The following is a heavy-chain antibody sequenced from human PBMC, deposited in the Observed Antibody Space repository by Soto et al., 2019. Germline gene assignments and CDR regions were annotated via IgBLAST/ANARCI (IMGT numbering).Heavy chain of an antibody. Sequence: QVQLVQSGAEVKKPGSSVKVSCKASGGTFSSYAISWVRQAPGQWLEWMGGIIPIFGTANYAQKFQGRVTITADESTSTAYMELSSLSSEDTAVYYCASGYHYYYYYGMDVWGQGTTVTVSS. D-gene: IGHD5-18*01. V-gene: IGHV1-69*01. CDR2: IIPIFGTA. CDR1: GGTFSSYA. CDR3: ASGYHYYYYYGMDV. J-gene: IGHJ6*02.